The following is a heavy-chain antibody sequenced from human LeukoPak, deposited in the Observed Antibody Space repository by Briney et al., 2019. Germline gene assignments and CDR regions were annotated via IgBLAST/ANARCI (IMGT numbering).Heavy chain of an antibody. D-gene: IGHD1-7*01. J-gene: IGHJ4*02. V-gene: IGHV3-11*01. CDR2: ISSSGSTI. CDR3: ARDEFESTNYHLDY. Sequence: GGSLRLSCAASGFTFSDYYMSWIRQAPGKGLEWVSYISSSGSTIYYADSVKGRFTISRDNAKNSLYLQMNSLRAEDTAVYYCARDEFESTNYHLDYWGQGTPVTVSS. CDR1: GFTFSDYY.